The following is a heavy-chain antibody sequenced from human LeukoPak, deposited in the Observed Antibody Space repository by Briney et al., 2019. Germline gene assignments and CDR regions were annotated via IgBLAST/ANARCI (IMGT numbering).Heavy chain of an antibody. J-gene: IGHJ3*02. Sequence: ASVKVSCKASGGTFSSYAISWVRQAPGQGLEWMGWINPNSGGTNYAQKFQGRVTMTRDTSISTAYMELSRLRSDDTAVYYCAIYDILTGDKDAFDIWGQGTMVTVSS. CDR2: INPNSGGT. D-gene: IGHD3-9*01. CDR3: AIYDILTGDKDAFDI. CDR1: GGTFSSYA. V-gene: IGHV1-2*02.